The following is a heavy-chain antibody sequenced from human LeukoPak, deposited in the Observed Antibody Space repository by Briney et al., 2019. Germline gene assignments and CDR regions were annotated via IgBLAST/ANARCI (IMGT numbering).Heavy chain of an antibody. D-gene: IGHD3-22*01. V-gene: IGHV1-46*01. CDR1: GYTFTSYY. J-gene: IGHJ4*02. CDR3: ARPLGDSSGYSWYFDY. Sequence: ASVKVSCKASGYTFTSYYMHWVRQAPGQGLEWMGIINPSGGSTSYAQKFQCRVTMTRDTSTSTVYMELSSLRSEDTAVYYCARPLGDSSGYSWYFDYWGQGTLVTVSS. CDR2: INPSGGST.